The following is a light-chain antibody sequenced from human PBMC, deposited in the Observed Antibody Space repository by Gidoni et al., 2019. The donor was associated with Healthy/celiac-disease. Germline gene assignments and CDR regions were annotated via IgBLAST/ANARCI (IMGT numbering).Light chain of an antibody. Sequence: EIVMTQPPATLSVSPGERDTLSCRASQSLSSNLAWYQQKPAQAPRLLIYGASTRATGRPARFSGSGSGTEFTLTISSLQSEDFAVDYCQQYKNWPPEYTFGQGTKLEIK. V-gene: IGKV3-15*01. CDR1: QSLSSN. CDR2: GAS. J-gene: IGKJ2*01. CDR3: QQYKNWPPEYT.